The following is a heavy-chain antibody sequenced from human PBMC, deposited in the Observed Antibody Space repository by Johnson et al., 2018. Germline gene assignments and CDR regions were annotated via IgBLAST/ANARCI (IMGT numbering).Heavy chain of an antibody. J-gene: IGHJ3*02. D-gene: IGHD2-15*01. Sequence: VQLQESGGGLVQPGGSLRLSCAASGFTFSSYWMHWVRQAPGKGLVWVSRINSDGSSTSYADSVKGRFTISRDNAKNTRYLQMNSLRAEDAAVYYCGRARPGFSCGSCYPVEACDIWGQGTMVTVSS. CDR1: GFTFSSYW. CDR3: GRARPGFSCGSCYPVEACDI. V-gene: IGHV3-74*01. CDR2: INSDGSST.